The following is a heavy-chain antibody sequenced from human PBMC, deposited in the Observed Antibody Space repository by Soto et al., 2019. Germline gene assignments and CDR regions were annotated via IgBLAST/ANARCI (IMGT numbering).Heavy chain of an antibody. CDR1: GGTFSSYA. D-gene: IGHD3-9*01. Sequence: QVQLVQSGAEVKKPGSSVKVSCKASGGTFSSYAISWVRQAPGQGLEWMVGIIPIFGTANYAQKFQGRVTITADKSTSTAYMELSSLRSEDTAVYYCARAYYDILTGYYRSGAFDIWGQGTMVTVSS. CDR3: ARAYYDILTGYYRSGAFDI. V-gene: IGHV1-69*06. J-gene: IGHJ3*02. CDR2: IIPIFGTA.